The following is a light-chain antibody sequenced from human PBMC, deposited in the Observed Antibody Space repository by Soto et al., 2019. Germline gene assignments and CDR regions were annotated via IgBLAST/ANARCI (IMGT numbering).Light chain of an antibody. CDR3: AVWDDSLNGVI. CDR1: NSNIGRNT. Sequence: QPVLTQTPSASGSPGQRVTISCSGTNSNIGRNTVDWYQQVPGTAPKLLIFNDNQRPAGVPDRFSASKSGTSASLAISGLQSEDETDYYCAVWDDSLNGVIFGGGTKLTVL. J-gene: IGLJ2*01. CDR2: NDN. V-gene: IGLV1-44*01.